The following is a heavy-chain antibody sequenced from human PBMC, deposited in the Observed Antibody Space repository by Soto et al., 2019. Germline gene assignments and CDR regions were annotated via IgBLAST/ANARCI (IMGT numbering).Heavy chain of an antibody. J-gene: IGHJ4*02. V-gene: IGHV1-69*06. CDR1: GGTSTRYA. CDR2: IVPMFGTS. D-gene: IGHD3-3*01. Sequence: QERLVQSGAEVRKPGSSVKVSCKVTGGTSTRYAINWVRQAPGQGLEWMGGIVPMFGTSKYAQKIQGRVTITADTSTNIAYMELRILRSEDTAVYYCNRGSEYDFWSGYLWGQGTLVSVSS. CDR3: NRGSEYDFWSGYL.